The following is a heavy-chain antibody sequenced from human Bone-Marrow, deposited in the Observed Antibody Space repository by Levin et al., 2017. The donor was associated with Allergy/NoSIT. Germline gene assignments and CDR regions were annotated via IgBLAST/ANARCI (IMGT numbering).Heavy chain of an antibody. CDR2: ITWDTGNV. V-gene: IGHV3-9*01. J-gene: IGHJ5*01. Sequence: PGGSLRLSCAASGFTFNDHAMHWVRQGPGKGLEWVAGITWDTGNVIYADSVRGRFTISRDNTVNSLYLQMNSLRPEDTAFYYCAKDRWGGWSTNGNWLDSWGQGTLVTVSS. CDR1: GFTFNDHA. CDR3: AKDRWGGWSTNGNWLDS. D-gene: IGHD3-10*01.